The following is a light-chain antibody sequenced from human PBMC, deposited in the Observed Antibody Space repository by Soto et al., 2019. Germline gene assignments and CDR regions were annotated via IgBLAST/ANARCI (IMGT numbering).Light chain of an antibody. CDR2: AAS. CDR3: QQSYSIPYT. J-gene: IGKJ2*01. V-gene: IGKV1-39*01. CDR1: QSISSN. Sequence: DIQMTQSASSLSASVGDRVTITCRASQSISSNLNWHQQKPGKAPKVLIYAASSLQSGVPSRFSGSGSGTDCTLTISSLQPEDFATYYCQQSYSIPYTFGQGTKLEIK.